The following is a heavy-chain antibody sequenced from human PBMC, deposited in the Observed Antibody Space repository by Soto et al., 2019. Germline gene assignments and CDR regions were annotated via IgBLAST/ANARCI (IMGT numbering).Heavy chain of an antibody. Sequence: PGGSLRLSCAASGFTFSSYAMSWVRQAPGKELAWVSAISTSGKSTYYADSVKGRFTISRDNSKNTLYLQMNSLRAEDTAVYYCARDSMTGLNWFDPWGQGTLVTVSS. CDR2: ISTSGKST. J-gene: IGHJ5*02. CDR3: ARDSMTGLNWFDP. V-gene: IGHV3-23*01. CDR1: GFTFSSYA. D-gene: IGHD3-9*01.